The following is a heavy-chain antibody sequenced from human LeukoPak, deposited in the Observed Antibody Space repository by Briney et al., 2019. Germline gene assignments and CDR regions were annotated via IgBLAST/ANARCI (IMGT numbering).Heavy chain of an antibody. CDR2: MKQDGSEK. V-gene: IGHV3-7*01. CDR1: GFTFSSYW. Sequence: PGGSLRLSCAASGFTFSSYWMSWVRQAPGKGLEWVANMKQDGSEKYSVDSVKGRFTISRDNAKNSLYLQMNSLRAEDTAVYYCARQNTPPDCGGDCYHYYYGMDVWGQGTTVTVSS. CDR3: ARQNTPPDCGGDCYHYYYGMDV. J-gene: IGHJ6*02. D-gene: IGHD2-21*02.